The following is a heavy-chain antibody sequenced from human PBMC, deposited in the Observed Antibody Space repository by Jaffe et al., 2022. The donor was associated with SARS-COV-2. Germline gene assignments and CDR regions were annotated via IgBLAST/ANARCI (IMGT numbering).Heavy chain of an antibody. CDR3: AKPSGVDTATPVGTTLDY. CDR2: ISYDGSNK. Sequence: QVQLVESGGGVVQPGRSLRLSCAASGFTFSSYGMHWVRQAPGKGLEWVAVISYDGSNKYYADSVKGRFTISRDNSKNTLYLQMNSLRAEDTAVYYCAKPSGVDTATPVGTTLDYWGQGTLVTVSS. CDR1: GFTFSSYG. J-gene: IGHJ4*02. V-gene: IGHV3-30*18. D-gene: IGHD5-18*01.